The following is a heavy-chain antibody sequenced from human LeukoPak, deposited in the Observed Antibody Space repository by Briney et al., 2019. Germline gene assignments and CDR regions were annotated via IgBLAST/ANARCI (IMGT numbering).Heavy chain of an antibody. CDR3: ARGSFAWATVTIKGAFDY. J-gene: IGHJ4*02. CDR2: INPNSGGT. Sequence: ASVKVSCRASGYTFTGYYMHWVRQAPGQGLEWMGWINPNSGGTNYAQKFQGWVTMTRDTSISTAYMELSRLRSDDTAVYYCARGSFAWATVTIKGAFDYWGQGTLVTVSS. V-gene: IGHV1-2*04. D-gene: IGHD4-17*01. CDR1: GYTFTGYY.